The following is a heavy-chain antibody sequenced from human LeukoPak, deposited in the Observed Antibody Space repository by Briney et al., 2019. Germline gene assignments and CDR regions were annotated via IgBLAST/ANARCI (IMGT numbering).Heavy chain of an antibody. D-gene: IGHD2-2*01. Sequence: SETLSLTCTVSGSIISYYWSWIRQPPGKGLEWIGYIYTSGSTNYNPSLKGRVTISVDTSKNQFSLDLSSVTAADTAVYYCARQKCTSTSCLTKNAFDIWGQGTMVTVSS. V-gene: IGHV4-4*09. CDR3: ARQKCTSTSCLTKNAFDI. CDR2: IYTSGST. CDR1: GSIISYY. J-gene: IGHJ3*02.